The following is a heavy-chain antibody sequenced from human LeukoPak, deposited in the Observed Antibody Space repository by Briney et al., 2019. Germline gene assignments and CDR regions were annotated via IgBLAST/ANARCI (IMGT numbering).Heavy chain of an antibody. CDR3: ARSVRRLYGSGRSNWFDP. V-gene: IGHV3-7*01. CDR1: GFTFSSYW. D-gene: IGHD3-10*01. Sequence: HPGGSLRLSCAASGFTFSSYWMSWVRQAPGKGLEWVANIKQDGREKYYVDSVKGRFTISRDNAKNSLYLQMNSLRAEDTAVYYCARSVRRLYGSGRSNWFDPWGQGTLVTVSS. CDR2: IKQDGREK. J-gene: IGHJ5*02.